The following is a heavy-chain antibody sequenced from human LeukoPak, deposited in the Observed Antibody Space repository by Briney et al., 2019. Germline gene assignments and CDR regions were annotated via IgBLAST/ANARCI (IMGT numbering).Heavy chain of an antibody. CDR2: ISPSRGGT. CDR1: GYTFTGYY. Sequence: ASVKVSCKASGYTFTGYYIHWVRQAPGQALEWMGWISPSRGGTKYAQQAQGRVTMTRDTSIGTAYMELSRLTSDDTAVYYCARDSGDYYGSGSTFDSWGQGTLVTVSS. D-gene: IGHD3-10*01. J-gene: IGHJ4*02. V-gene: IGHV1-2*02. CDR3: ARDSGDYYGSGSTFDS.